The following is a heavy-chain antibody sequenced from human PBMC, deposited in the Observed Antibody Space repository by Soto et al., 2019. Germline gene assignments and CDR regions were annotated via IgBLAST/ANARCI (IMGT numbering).Heavy chain of an antibody. CDR3: ASVLRGWYGLDY. CDR2: INAGNGNT. V-gene: IGHV1-3*01. CDR1: GYTFTSYA. Sequence: QVQLVQSGAEVKKPGASVKVSCKASGYTFTSYAMHWVRQAPGQRLEWMGWINAGNGNTKYSQEFQGRVTITRDTAASTAYMELSSMRSEDTAVYDCASVLRGWYGLDYWGQGTLVTVSS. D-gene: IGHD6-19*01. J-gene: IGHJ4*02.